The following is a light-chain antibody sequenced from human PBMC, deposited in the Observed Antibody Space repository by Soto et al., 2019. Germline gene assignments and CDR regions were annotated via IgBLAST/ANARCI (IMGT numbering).Light chain of an antibody. CDR2: GAS. CDR3: QQYGSSPST. Sequence: EIVLTQSPGTLSFSPGDRATLSCRASQSVSSSYLAWYQQKPGQAPRLLIYGASSRATGIPDRFSGSGSGTDFTFTISRLEPEDFAVYYCQQYGSSPSTFGQGTKVDIK. V-gene: IGKV3-20*01. CDR1: QSVSSSY. J-gene: IGKJ1*01.